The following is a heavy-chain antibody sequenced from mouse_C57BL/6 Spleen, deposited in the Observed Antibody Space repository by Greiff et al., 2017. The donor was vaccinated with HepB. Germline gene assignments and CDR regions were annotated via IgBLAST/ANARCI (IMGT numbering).Heavy chain of an antibody. Sequence: QVQLQQPGAELVRPGTSVKLSCKASGYTFTSYWMHWVKQRPGQGLEWIGVIDPSDSYTNYNQKFKGKATLTVDTSSSTAYMQLRSLTSEDSAVYYCARSGGNYERDYCGQGTTLTVSS. V-gene: IGHV1-59*01. J-gene: IGHJ2*01. CDR3: ARSGGNYERDY. CDR2: IDPSDSYT. CDR1: GYTFTSYW. D-gene: IGHD2-1*01.